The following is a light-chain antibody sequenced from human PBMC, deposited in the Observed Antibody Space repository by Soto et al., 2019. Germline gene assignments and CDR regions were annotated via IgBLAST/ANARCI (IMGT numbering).Light chain of an antibody. J-gene: IGKJ1*01. CDR2: AAS. CDR3: HKYNNWQWT. CDR1: QRVSSH. V-gene: IGKV3-15*01. Sequence: TVMTQSPVTLSVSPGYTATLSCRSSQRVSSHLAWYQQKPGQAPRLLIYAASTRATGIPVRFSGSGSETELTLTIRSLQSEDSAMYYCHKYNNWQWTLGQGTKVDIK.